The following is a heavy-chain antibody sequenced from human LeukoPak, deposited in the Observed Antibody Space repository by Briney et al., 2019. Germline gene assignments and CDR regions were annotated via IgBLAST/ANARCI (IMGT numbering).Heavy chain of an antibody. D-gene: IGHD3-22*01. Sequence: GGSLRLSCAASGFTFSSYSMNWVRQAPVKGLEWVSSISSSSSYIYYADSVKGRFTISRDNAKNSLYLQMNSLRAEDTAVYYCASVGSSGYLADYWGQGTLVTVSS. V-gene: IGHV3-21*01. CDR1: GFTFSSYS. J-gene: IGHJ4*02. CDR3: ASVGSSGYLADY. CDR2: ISSSSSYI.